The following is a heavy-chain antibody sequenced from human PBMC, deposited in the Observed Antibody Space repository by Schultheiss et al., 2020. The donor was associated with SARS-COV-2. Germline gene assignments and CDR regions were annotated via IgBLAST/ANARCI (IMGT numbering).Heavy chain of an antibody. CDR1: GFTFSSYG. CDR3: ARDLERSSSLDY. Sequence: GGSLRLSCAASGFTFSSYGMYWVRQAPGKGLEWVAVIWYDGSNKYYADSVKGRFTISRDNSKNTLYLQMNSLRAEDTAVYYCARDLERSSSLDYWGQGTLVTVSS. D-gene: IGHD6-13*01. J-gene: IGHJ4*02. CDR2: IWYDGSNK. V-gene: IGHV3-33*01.